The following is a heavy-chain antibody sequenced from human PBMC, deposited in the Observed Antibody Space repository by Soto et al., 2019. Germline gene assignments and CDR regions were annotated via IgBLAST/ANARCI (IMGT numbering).Heavy chain of an antibody. CDR3: AHSPTYYYFWSGYQDYYYYGMDV. J-gene: IGHJ6*02. CDR1: GFSLSTSGVG. D-gene: IGHD3-3*01. Sequence: SGPTLVNPTQTLTLTCTFSGFSLSTSGVGVGWIRQPPGKALEWLALIYWNDDKRYSPSLKSRLTITKDTSKNQVVLTMTNMDPVDTATYYCAHSPTYYYFWSGYQDYYYYGMDVWGQGTTVTVSS. V-gene: IGHV2-5*01. CDR2: IYWNDDK.